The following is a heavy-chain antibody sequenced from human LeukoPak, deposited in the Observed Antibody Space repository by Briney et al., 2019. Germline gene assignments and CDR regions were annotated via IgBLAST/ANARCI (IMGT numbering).Heavy chain of an antibody. CDR3: ARVRAVAGTEVLYYFDY. V-gene: IGHV3-74*01. CDR2: ISSDESRT. Sequence: GGSLRLSCATSGFTFSSYWMHWVRQAPGKGLVRVSRISSDESRTNYADSVKGRLTISRDNAKNTVYLQMNSLRAEDTAVYYCARVRAVAGTEVLYYFDYWGQGTLITVSS. J-gene: IGHJ4*02. D-gene: IGHD6-19*01. CDR1: GFTFSSYW.